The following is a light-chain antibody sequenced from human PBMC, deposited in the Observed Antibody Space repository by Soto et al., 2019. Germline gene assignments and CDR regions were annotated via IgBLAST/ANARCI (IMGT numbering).Light chain of an antibody. CDR1: SSDVGTYNY. J-gene: IGLJ2*01. CDR3: SSYTSSSTVV. CDR2: DVT. V-gene: IGLV2-14*01. Sequence: QSALTQPASVSGSPGQSITISCTATSSDVGTYNYVSWYQQHPGKAPKLMIYDVTNRPSGVSNRFSGSKSANTASLTISGLQAEDEADYYCSSYTSSSTVVFGGGTKLTVL.